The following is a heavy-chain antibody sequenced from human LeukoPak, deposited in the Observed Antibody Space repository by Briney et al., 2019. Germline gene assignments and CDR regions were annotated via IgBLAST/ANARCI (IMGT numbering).Heavy chain of an antibody. CDR2: INPNSGGT. D-gene: IGHD3-22*01. J-gene: IGHJ3*02. CDR3: ARVQTYYYDSSGQGAFDI. CDR1: GYTFTGYY. V-gene: IGHV1-2*04. Sequence: ASVKVPCKASGYTFTGYYMHWVRQAPGQGLEWVGWINPNSGGTNYAQKFQGWVTMTRDMSISTAYMELSRLRSDDTAVYYCARVQTYYYDSSGQGAFDIWGQGTMVTVSS.